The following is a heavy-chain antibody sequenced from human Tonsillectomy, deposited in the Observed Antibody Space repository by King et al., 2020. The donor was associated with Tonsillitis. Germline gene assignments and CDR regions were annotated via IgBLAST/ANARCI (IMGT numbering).Heavy chain of an antibody. J-gene: IGHJ5*02. Sequence: GKRVEAGGGGGQPGRAVRSSWGEDGFTFRREGRKGGRKEEGKGGEGGEGRVYEGSGKYYGDSVKGRFTISRDDSKNTLYLQMNSLRAEDTALYYCARDDIVAWGQGTLVTVSS. CDR1: GFTFRREG. CDR2: RVYEGSGK. CDR3: ARDDIVA. V-gene: IGHV3-33*01. D-gene: IGHD1-26*01.